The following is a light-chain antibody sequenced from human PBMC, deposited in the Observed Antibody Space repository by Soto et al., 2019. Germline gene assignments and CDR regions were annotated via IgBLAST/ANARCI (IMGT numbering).Light chain of an antibody. Sequence: QSGLTQPASVSGSPGQSITISCTGTSSDVGSYNYVSWYQQHPGKAPKRMIYEVSDRPSGISSRFSGSKSGNTASLTISGLQTEDEADYYCSSYTSSRTLFGTGTKVTVL. CDR3: SSYTSSRTL. J-gene: IGLJ1*01. CDR2: EVS. V-gene: IGLV2-14*01. CDR1: SSDVGSYNY.